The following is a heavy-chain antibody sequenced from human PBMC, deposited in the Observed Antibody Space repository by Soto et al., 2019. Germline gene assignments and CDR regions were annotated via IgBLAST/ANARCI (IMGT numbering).Heavy chain of an antibody. CDR2: ISGSGGTA. Sequence: GGSLRLSCAASGFTFSSYAMSWVRQAPGKGLEWVSAISGSGGTADYAAPAKGRFTISRDDSENTLYLQMNSLKIEDTAVYYCTTDKNGYTPRDPDYWGRGTQVTVSS. V-gene: IGHV3-23*01. D-gene: IGHD5-12*01. CDR3: TTDKNGYTPRDPDY. J-gene: IGHJ4*02. CDR1: GFTFSSYA.